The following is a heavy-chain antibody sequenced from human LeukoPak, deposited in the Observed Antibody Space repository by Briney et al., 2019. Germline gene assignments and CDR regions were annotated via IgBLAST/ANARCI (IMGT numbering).Heavy chain of an antibody. CDR1: GYSFTTYW. CDR2: IYPGDSDT. V-gene: IGHV5-51*01. Sequence: GESLKISCKGSGYSFTTYWIGWVRQMPGRGLEWMGIIYPGDSDTRYSPSFQGQVTISADKSISTAYVQWSSLKASDSAMYYCATTSVGNWSDPWGQGTLVTVSS. J-gene: IGHJ5*02. CDR3: ATTSVGNWSDP.